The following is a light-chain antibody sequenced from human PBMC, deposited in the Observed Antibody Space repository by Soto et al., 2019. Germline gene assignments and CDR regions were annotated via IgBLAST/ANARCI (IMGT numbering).Light chain of an antibody. V-gene: IGKV1-5*01. J-gene: IGKJ2*01. CDR3: QQYSITPHT. Sequence: DIQMTQSPSALSASVGDRVIITCRASQSVSTFLAWYQQRPGNSPKLLVSDASRLQTGVPSGFSGSGSGTEFTLTINSLQPADLGTYFCQQYSITPHTFGQGTKVEIK. CDR2: DAS. CDR1: QSVSTF.